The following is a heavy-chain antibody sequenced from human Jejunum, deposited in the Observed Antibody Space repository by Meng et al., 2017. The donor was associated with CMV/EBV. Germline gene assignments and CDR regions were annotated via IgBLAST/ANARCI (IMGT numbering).Heavy chain of an antibody. D-gene: IGHD3-16*01. CDR3: AIEGMITVGQSPFSFPF. V-gene: IGHV3-30*14. CDR2: ISSDGSNK. J-gene: IGHJ4*02. Sequence: FTFSRYAMHWVPQARGKGLEWVAVISSDGSNKYYADSVKGRFTISRDNYKNTLYLPLNSLSTYYPAVYSCAIEGMITVGQSPFSFPFWCPGALVTVSS. CDR1: FTFSRYA.